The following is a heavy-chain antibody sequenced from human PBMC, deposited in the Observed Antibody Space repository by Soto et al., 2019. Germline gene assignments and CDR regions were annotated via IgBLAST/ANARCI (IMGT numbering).Heavy chain of an antibody. J-gene: IGHJ4*02. CDR1: GGSISSSY. D-gene: IGHD3-9*01. CDR2: IYYSGNT. Sequence: PSETLSLTCAVSGGSISSSYWSWLRQPPGKGLEWIGYIYYSGNTNYKPSLKSRVTISVDTSKNQFSLKLNSVTAADTAVYFCARLEGLATISYYFDFWGPGALVTVSS. CDR3: ARLEGLATISYYFDF. V-gene: IGHV4-59*08.